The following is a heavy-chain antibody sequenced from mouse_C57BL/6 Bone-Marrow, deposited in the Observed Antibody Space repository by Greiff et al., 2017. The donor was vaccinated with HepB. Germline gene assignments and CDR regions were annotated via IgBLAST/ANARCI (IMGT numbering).Heavy chain of an antibody. CDR1: GFSLTSYG. V-gene: IGHV2-2*01. CDR3: ARGNYYYGPNYYAMDY. D-gene: IGHD1-1*01. J-gene: IGHJ4*01. Sequence: QVQLKQSGPGLVQPSQSLSTTCTVSGFSLTSYGVHWVRQSPGKGLEWLGVIWSGGSTDYNAAFISRLSISKDNSKSQVFFKMNSLQADDTAIYYCARGNYYYGPNYYAMDYWGQGTSVTVSS. CDR2: IWSGGST.